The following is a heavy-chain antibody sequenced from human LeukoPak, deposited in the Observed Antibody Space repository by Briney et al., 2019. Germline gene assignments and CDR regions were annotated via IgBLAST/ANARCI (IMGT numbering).Heavy chain of an antibody. D-gene: IGHD6-6*01. CDR3: ARVYSSSSKEFDY. J-gene: IGHJ4*02. CDR2: ISSSSSYI. V-gene: IGHV3-21*01. CDR1: GFTFSSYS. Sequence: GGSLRLSCAASGFTFSSYSMNWVRRAPGKGLEWVSSISSSSSYIYYADSVKGRFTISRDNAKNSLYLQMNSLRAEDTAVYYCARVYSSSSKEFDYWGQGTLVTVSS.